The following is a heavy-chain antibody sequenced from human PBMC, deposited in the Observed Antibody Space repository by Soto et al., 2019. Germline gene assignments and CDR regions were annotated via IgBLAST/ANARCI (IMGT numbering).Heavy chain of an antibody. CDR3: ARVRGSGRIQKYYLDY. CDR2: ISYDGSNK. J-gene: IGHJ4*02. D-gene: IGHD3-10*01. V-gene: IGHV3-30*14. Sequence: KGLEWVAVISYDGSNKYYADSVKGRFTISRDNSKNTLYLQMNILRAEDTAVYYCARVRGSGRIQKYYLDYSGQRTLVSVPS.